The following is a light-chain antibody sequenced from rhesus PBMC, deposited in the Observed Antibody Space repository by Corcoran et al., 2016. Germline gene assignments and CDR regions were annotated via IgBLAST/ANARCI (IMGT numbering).Light chain of an antibody. CDR2: EAS. CDR3: QHYYSTPYS. J-gene: IGKJ2*01. CDR1: QGITND. Sequence: IQMTQSPSALSASVGDRVTITCRASQGITNDLAWYQQKPGETPTLLIYEASSLQSGITSRFSGSGSGTYFTLTISSLQSEDFATYYCQHYYSTPYSFGQGTKVEIK. V-gene: IGKV1S8*01.